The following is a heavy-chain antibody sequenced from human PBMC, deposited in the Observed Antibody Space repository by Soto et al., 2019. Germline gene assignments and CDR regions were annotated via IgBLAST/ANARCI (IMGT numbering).Heavy chain of an antibody. D-gene: IGHD1-26*01. CDR1: GFTFSSYA. V-gene: IGHV3-23*01. CDR2: ISGSGGST. J-gene: IGHJ4*02. CDR3: ARVIGERLEFGN. Sequence: PGGSLRLSCAASGFTFSSYAMSWVRQAPGKGLEWVSAISGSGGSTYYADSVKGRFTISRDNSKNTLYLHMDNLRGEDTADYYCARVIGERLEFGNGGQGTQVTVSS.